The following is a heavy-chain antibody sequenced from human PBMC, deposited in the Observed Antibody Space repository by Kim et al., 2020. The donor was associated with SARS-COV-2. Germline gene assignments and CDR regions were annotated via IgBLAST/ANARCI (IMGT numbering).Heavy chain of an antibody. D-gene: IGHD3-10*01. CDR2: ISNNGDSA. CDR3: VMPGSGSFPY. CDR1: GFTISVYA. Sequence: GGSLRLSCSASGFTISVYAMHWVRQAPGKGLEYVSTISNNGDSAYYADSVKGRFTISRDNSKNTLYLQMSSLRAEDTAVYYCVMPGSGSFPYWGQRTLVTVSS. J-gene: IGHJ4*02. V-gene: IGHV3-64D*08.